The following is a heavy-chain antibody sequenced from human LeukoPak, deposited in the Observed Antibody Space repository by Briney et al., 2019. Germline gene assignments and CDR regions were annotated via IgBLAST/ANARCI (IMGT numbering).Heavy chain of an antibody. J-gene: IGHJ5*02. V-gene: IGHV3-74*01. Sequence: GGSLRLSCAASGFTFSSYWMHWVRQAPGKGLVWVSRINTDGSGTSYADSVKGRFTISRDNAKNTLYLQMNSLRAEDTAVYYCARGLGSPVPTWFDPWGQGTLVTVSS. CDR2: INTDGSGT. CDR3: ARGLGSPVPTWFDP. D-gene: IGHD3-16*01. CDR1: GFTFSSYW.